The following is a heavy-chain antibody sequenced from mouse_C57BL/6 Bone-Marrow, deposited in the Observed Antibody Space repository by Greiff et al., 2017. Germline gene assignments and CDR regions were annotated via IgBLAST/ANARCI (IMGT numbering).Heavy chain of an antibody. D-gene: IGHD2-2*01. CDR1: GYTFTDYY. Sequence: EVQRVESGPELVKPGASVKISCTASGYTFTDYYMNWVKQSPGKSLEWIGDINPNNGGTSYTQKFKGKATLTVDQSSSTAYMELCSLTSEDSAVYYCARERIYGYDEEFDYWGQGTTLTVSS. CDR3: ARERIYGYDEEFDY. J-gene: IGHJ2*01. V-gene: IGHV1-26*01. CDR2: INPNNGGT.